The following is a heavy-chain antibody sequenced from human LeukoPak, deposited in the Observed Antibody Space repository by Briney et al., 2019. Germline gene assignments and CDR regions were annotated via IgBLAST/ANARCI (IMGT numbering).Heavy chain of an antibody. J-gene: IGHJ4*02. CDR2: IKQDGSLK. CDR3: ARIGYSSSSFDY. Sequence: GGSLRLSCAAPGFTFRNYWMSWVRQAPGKGLEWVANIKQDGSLKYYVDSLKGRFTISRDNAKTSVYLQMSSLRAEDTAVYFCARIGYSSSSFDYWGQGTLVTVSP. V-gene: IGHV3-7*01. D-gene: IGHD6-6*01. CDR1: GFTFRNYW.